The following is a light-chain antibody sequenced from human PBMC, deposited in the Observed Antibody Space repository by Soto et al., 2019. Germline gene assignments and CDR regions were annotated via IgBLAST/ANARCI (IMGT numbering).Light chain of an antibody. J-gene: IGLJ7*01. V-gene: IGLV2-14*01. CDR1: SSDVGDYNY. Sequence: QSALTQPASVSGSPGQSITISCTGTSSDVGDYNYVSWYQQHPGKAPKLVIYDVSNRPSGFSNRFSGSKSGNTASLTISGLQAEDEADYYCSSYSSRSTLVFGGGTQLTVL. CDR3: SSYSSRSTLV. CDR2: DVS.